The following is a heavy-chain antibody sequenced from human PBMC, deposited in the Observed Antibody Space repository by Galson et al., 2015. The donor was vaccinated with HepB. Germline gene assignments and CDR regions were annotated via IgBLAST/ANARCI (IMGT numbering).Heavy chain of an antibody. CDR2: IIPIFGTP. J-gene: IGHJ4*02. V-gene: IGHV1-69*13. D-gene: IGHD3-3*01. CDR3: ARGTDFWSGPLDS. Sequence: SVKVSCKASGNTFNSFAMNWVRQAPGQGLEWMGGIIPIFGTPHYAQTFQARLTITAVESTSTAYMELNSLRSDDTAVYYCARGTDFWSGPLDSWGQGTLVAVSS. CDR1: GNTFNSFA.